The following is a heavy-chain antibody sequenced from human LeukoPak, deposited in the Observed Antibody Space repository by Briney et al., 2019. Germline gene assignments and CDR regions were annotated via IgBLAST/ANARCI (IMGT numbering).Heavy chain of an antibody. CDR1: GFTFSDYY. Sequence: GGSLRLSCAASGFTFSDYYMSWIRQAPGKGLEWVSAISGSGGSTYYADSVKGRFTISRDNSKNTLYLQMHSLRAEDTAVYYCAARSGYLPYYLDYWGQGTLVTVSS. D-gene: IGHD3-22*01. V-gene: IGHV3-23*01. CDR3: AARSGYLPYYLDY. CDR2: ISGSGGST. J-gene: IGHJ4*02.